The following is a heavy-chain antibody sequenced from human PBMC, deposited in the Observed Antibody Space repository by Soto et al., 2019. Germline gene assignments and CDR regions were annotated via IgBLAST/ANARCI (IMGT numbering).Heavy chain of an antibody. V-gene: IGHV1-18*01. CDR1: GYTFTSYG. CDR3: AREGSGCSSTSCYVYWFDP. CDR2: ISAYNGNT. Sequence: ASVKVSCKASGYTFTSYGISWVRQAPGQGLEWMGWISAYNGNTNYAQKLQGRVTMTTDTSTSTAYMELRSLRSDDTAVYYCAREGSGCSSTSCYVYWFDPWGQGTLITVSS. D-gene: IGHD2-2*01. J-gene: IGHJ5*02.